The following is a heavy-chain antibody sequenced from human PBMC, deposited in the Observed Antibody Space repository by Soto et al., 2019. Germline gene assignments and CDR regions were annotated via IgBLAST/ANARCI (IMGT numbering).Heavy chain of an antibody. CDR1: GQSFSGHT. CDR3: ARGSGIAVIPGELEDVHYDY. Sequence: QVQLQQWGAGLLKPSETLSLTCAGYGQSFSGHTWSWIRQSPGKWLEWIGEISQSGSTYYNPSLKTRVTISADTSKNQFSLTLNSVTAADTGVFYCARGSGIAVIPGELEDVHYDYWGQGTLVSVST. CDR2: ISQSGST. D-gene: IGHD2-2*01. J-gene: IGHJ4*02. V-gene: IGHV4-34*01.